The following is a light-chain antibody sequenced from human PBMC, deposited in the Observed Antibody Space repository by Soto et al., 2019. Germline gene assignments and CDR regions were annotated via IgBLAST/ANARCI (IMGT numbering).Light chain of an antibody. J-gene: IGKJ5*01. CDR1: QSISSY. CDR2: AAS. V-gene: IGKV1-39*01. CDR3: QRGYSTPIT. Sequence: DIQMTQSPSSLSASVGDRVTITCRASQSISSYLHWYQQKPGRAPNLLIYAASTLQSGVPSRFSGSGSGTDFTLTISSLQPEDFATYYCQRGYSTPITFGQGTRLEIK.